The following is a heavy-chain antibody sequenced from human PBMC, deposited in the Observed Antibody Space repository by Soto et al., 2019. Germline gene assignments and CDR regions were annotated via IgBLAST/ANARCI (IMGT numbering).Heavy chain of an antibody. J-gene: IGHJ3*02. Sequence: EVQLVESGGGLVKPGGSLRLSCAASGFTFSSYSMNWVRQAPGKGLEWVSSISSSSSYIYYADSVKGRFTISRDNAKNSLYLQMNSLRAEDTAVYYCERVVTLNGVLTGYYTADAFDIWGQGTMVTVSS. V-gene: IGHV3-21*01. CDR1: GFTFSSYS. CDR3: ERVVTLNGVLTGYYTADAFDI. D-gene: IGHD3-9*01. CDR2: ISSSSSYI.